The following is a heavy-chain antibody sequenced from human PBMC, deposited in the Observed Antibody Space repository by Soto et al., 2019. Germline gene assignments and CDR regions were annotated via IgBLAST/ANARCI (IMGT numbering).Heavy chain of an antibody. J-gene: IGHJ5*02. CDR1: GGTFSSYT. Sequence: QVQLVQSGAEVKKPGSSVKVSCKASGGTFSSYTISWVRQAPGQGLEWMGRIIPILGIANYAQKFQGRVTITWDKSTSTAYMELSSLRSEDTAVYYCARTPTHCSSTSCYGIDWFHPWGQGSLVTVSS. CDR3: ARTPTHCSSTSCYGIDWFHP. D-gene: IGHD2-2*01. CDR2: IIPILGIA. V-gene: IGHV1-69*02.